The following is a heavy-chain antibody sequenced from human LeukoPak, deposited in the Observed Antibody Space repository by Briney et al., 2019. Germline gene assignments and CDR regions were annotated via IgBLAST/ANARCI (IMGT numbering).Heavy chain of an antibody. V-gene: IGHV1-18*01. J-gene: IGHJ5*02. Sequence: ASVKVSCKASGYTFTSYGISWVRQAPGQGLEWMGWISAYNGNTNYAQKLQGRVTMTTDTSTGTAYMELRSLRSDDTAVYYCARGGGYCSSTSCYIIRGWFDPWGQGTLVTVSS. CDR1: GYTFTSYG. CDR3: ARGGGYCSSTSCYIIRGWFDP. D-gene: IGHD2-2*02. CDR2: ISAYNGNT.